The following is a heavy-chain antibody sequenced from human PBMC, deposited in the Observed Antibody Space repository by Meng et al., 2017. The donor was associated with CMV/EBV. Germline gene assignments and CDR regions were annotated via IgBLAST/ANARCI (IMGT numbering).Heavy chain of an antibody. D-gene: IGHD2-2*01. V-gene: IGHV3-48*04. CDR2: ISSSSSTI. CDR1: GFTFSNAW. Sequence: GESLKISCAASGFTFSNAWMSWVRQAPGKGLEWVSYISSSSSTIYYADSVKGRFTISRDNAKNSLYLQMNSLRAEDTAVYYCARDRRTDQLLFLHYYYYGMDVWGQGTTVTVSS. J-gene: IGHJ6*02. CDR3: ARDRRTDQLLFLHYYYYGMDV.